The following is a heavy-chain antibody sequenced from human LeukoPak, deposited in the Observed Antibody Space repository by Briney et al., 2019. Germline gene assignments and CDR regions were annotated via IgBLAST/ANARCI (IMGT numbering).Heavy chain of an antibody. V-gene: IGHV3-74*01. Sequence: GGSQRLSCEASGFIFSNFWMYWVRQDPGKGLLWVARINSDGKTINYEDSVRGRFTISRDNAKKTLYLQVNSLSVEDRGVYYCARGQSYMDVWGKGTTVT. CDR1: GFIFSNFW. J-gene: IGHJ6*03. CDR2: INSDGKTI. CDR3: ARGQSYMDV.